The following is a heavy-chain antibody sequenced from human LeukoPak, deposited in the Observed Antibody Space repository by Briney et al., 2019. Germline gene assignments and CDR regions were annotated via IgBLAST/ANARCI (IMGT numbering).Heavy chain of an antibody. D-gene: IGHD5-18*01. J-gene: IGHJ4*02. CDR1: GFTFSSYA. CDR2: IWYDGSNK. Sequence: GRSLRLSCAASGFTFSSYAMHWVRQAPGKGLEWVAVIWYDGSNKYHADSVKGRFTISRDNSQNTLYLQMNNLRAEDTALYYCARGLGYSYGYGIDYWGQGTLVTVSS. CDR3: ARGLGYSYGYGIDY. V-gene: IGHV3-33*01.